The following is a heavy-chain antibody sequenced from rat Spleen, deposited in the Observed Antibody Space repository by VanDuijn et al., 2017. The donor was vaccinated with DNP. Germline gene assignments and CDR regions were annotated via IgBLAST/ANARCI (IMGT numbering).Heavy chain of an antibody. CDR1: GFSLTNYN. CDR2: IWTGGST. V-gene: IGHV2-30*01. D-gene: IGHD1-1*01. J-gene: IGHJ2*01. Sequence: QVQLKESGPGLVQPSQTLSLTCTVSGFSLTNYNVHWVRQPIGKGLEWMGVIWTGGSTEYNSALKSRLSISRDTSKSQVFLKMDSLQTEDIATYYCARDHYYSPFDYWGQGVMVTVSS. CDR3: ARDHYYSPFDY.